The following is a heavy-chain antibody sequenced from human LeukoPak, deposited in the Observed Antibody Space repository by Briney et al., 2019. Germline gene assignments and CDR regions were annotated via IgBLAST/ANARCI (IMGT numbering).Heavy chain of an antibody. D-gene: IGHD4-17*01. Sequence: EGSLRLSCAASGFTFSSYAMSWVRQAPGKGLEWVSAISGSGGSTYYADSVKGRFTISRDNSKNTLYLQMNSLRAEDTAVYYCAKYHYGDLSYYYYYGMDVWGKGTTVTVSS. CDR2: ISGSGGST. V-gene: IGHV3-23*01. CDR3: AKYHYGDLSYYYYYGMDV. CDR1: GFTFSSYA. J-gene: IGHJ6*04.